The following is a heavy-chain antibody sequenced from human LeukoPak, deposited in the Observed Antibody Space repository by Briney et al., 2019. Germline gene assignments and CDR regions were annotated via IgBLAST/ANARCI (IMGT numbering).Heavy chain of an antibody. CDR1: GYTFTIYY. V-gene: IGHV1-46*01. D-gene: IGHD6-19*01. CDR3: ARLAVAGTGDY. J-gene: IGHJ4*02. CDR2: INPSGGST. Sequence: ASVKVSCKASGYTFTIYYMHWVRQAPGQGREWMGIINPSGGSTSYAQKFQGRVTMTRDTSTSTVYMELSSLRSEDTAVYYCARLAVAGTGDYWGQGTLVTVSS.